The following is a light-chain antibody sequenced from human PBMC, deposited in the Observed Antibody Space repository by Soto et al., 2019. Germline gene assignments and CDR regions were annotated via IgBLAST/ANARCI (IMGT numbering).Light chain of an antibody. J-gene: IGKJ1*01. CDR3: QHYNSYSEA. V-gene: IGKV1-5*03. Sequence: DIQMTQSPSTLSASVGDRVTITCRASQSISGWLAWYQQKPGKAPNLLIYKASTLKSGVPSRFSGSGSGTEFTLTISSLQPDDFATYYCQHYNSYSEAFGQGTKV. CDR2: KAS. CDR1: QSISGW.